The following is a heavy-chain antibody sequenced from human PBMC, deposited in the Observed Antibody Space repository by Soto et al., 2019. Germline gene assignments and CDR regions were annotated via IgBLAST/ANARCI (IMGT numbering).Heavy chain of an antibody. Sequence: GRSLRLSCAASGFTFSSYAMSWVRQAPGKGLEWVSAISGSGGSTYYADSVKGRFTISRDNSKNTLYLQMNSLRAEDTAVYYCAKGAHTAWYSSSWYSNQNFDYWGQGTLVTVSS. D-gene: IGHD6-13*01. J-gene: IGHJ4*02. CDR2: ISGSGGST. V-gene: IGHV3-23*01. CDR1: GFTFSSYA. CDR3: AKGAHTAWYSSSWYSNQNFDY.